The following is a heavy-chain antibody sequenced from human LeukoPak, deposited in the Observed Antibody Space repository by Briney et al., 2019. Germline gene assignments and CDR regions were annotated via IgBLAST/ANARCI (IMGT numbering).Heavy chain of an antibody. V-gene: IGHV1-69*06. CDR3: TRVRFGYCSGGSCYSDPFYYYMDV. CDR1: GGAFSSYA. CDR2: IIPIFGTA. J-gene: IGHJ6*03. D-gene: IGHD2-15*01. Sequence: ASVKVSCKASGGAFSSYAISWVRQAPGQGLEWMGGIIPIFGTANYAQKFQGRVTITADKSTSTAYMELSSLRSEDTAVYYCTRVRFGYCSGGSCYSDPFYYYMDVWGKGTTVTVSS.